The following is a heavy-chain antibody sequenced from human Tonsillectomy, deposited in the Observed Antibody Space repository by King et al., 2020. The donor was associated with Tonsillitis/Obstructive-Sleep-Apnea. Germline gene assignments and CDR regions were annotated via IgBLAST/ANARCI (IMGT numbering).Heavy chain of an antibody. J-gene: IGHJ5*02. D-gene: IGHD6-19*01. V-gene: IGHV3-30*03. Sequence: QVQLVESGGGVVQPGRSLRLSCAASGFSFSNYAIHWVRQAPGKGLEWVALISYDGSNIYYADSVKGRFAISRDNSKNTLYLQMNGLRAEDTAVYYCATDSSSRSSQTTSGWEWFDPWGQGTLVTVSS. CDR2: ISYDGSNI. CDR1: GFSFSNYA. CDR3: ATDSSSRSSQTTSGWEWFDP.